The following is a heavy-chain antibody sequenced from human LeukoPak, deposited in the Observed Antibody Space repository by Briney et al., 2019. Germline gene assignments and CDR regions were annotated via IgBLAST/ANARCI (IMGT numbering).Heavy chain of an antibody. J-gene: IGHJ4*02. CDR3: ARDSSPAMVNWNFDY. V-gene: IGHV1-46*01. CDR1: GYTFTSYY. Sequence: GPSVKVSCEASGYTFTSYYMHWVRQAPGQGLEWMGIINPSGGSTSYARKFQGRVTMTRDTSTSTVYMELSSLRSEDTAVYYCARDSSPAMVNWNFDYWGQGTLVTVSS. CDR2: INPSGGST. D-gene: IGHD5-18*01.